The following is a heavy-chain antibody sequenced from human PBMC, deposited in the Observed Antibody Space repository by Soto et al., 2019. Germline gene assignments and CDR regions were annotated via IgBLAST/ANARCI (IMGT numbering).Heavy chain of an antibody. J-gene: IGHJ6*02. Sequence: SVKVSCKASGGTFSSYAISWVRQAPGQGLEWMGGIIPIFGTANYAQKFQGRVTITADESTSTAYMELSSLRSEDTAVYYCARDRYSSSPGYYYGMDVWGQGTTVTVSS. D-gene: IGHD6-6*01. CDR3: ARDRYSSSPGYYYGMDV. CDR1: GGTFSSYA. V-gene: IGHV1-69*13. CDR2: IIPIFGTA.